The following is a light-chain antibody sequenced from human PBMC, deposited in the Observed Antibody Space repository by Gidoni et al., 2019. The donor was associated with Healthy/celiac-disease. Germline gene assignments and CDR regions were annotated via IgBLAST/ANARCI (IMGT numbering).Light chain of an antibody. J-gene: IGLJ3*02. V-gene: IGLV2-11*01. Sequence: QSALTQPRSVSGSPGQSVTISCTGTSSDVGGYNDVSWYPQHPGTAPKLMIYDVSKRPSGVPDRFSGSKSGNTASLTISGLQAEDEADYYCCSYAGSNWVFGGGTKLTVL. CDR2: DVS. CDR3: CSYAGSNWV. CDR1: SSDVGGYND.